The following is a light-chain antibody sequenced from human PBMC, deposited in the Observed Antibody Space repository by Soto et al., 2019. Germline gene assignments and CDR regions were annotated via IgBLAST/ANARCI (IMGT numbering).Light chain of an antibody. CDR2: LGS. CDR3: MQALQTPRT. CDR1: QSLLDSNGYNF. Sequence: DIVMTQSPLSLPVTPGEPASISCRSSQSLLDSNGYNFLDWYLQKPGQSPLLLISLGSNRASGVPDRFSGSGSGTDFTLKISRVEAEDVGVYYCMQALQTPRTFGPGTKVYIK. J-gene: IGKJ3*01. V-gene: IGKV2-28*01.